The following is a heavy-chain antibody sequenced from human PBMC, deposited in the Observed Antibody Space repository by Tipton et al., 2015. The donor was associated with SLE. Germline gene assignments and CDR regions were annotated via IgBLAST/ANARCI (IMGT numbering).Heavy chain of an antibody. Sequence: SLRLSCAASGFSFRDYGMHWVRQGPGKGLEWVAVLWFDGVRKYYADSVKGRFTISSDDSTNTLFLEMNSLRAEDTALYYCAKGQYGSSWRGYFDLWGRGTLVTVSS. CDR1: GFSFRDYG. D-gene: IGHD6-13*01. CDR2: LWFDGVRK. V-gene: IGHV3-33*02. CDR3: AKGQYGSSWRGYFDL. J-gene: IGHJ2*01.